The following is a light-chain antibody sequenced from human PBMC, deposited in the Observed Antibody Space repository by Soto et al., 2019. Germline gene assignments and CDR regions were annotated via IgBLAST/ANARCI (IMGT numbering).Light chain of an antibody. J-gene: IGKJ4*01. CDR3: QQRSSGGVT. CDR2: DAS. Sequence: EIVLTQSPDTLSLSPGERATLSCRASQSVSSYLAWYQQKPGQAPRLLIYDASNRATGIPARFSGSGSGTDFTLTISSLEPGDFAVYYCQQRSSGGVTFGGGTKVEIK. CDR1: QSVSSY. V-gene: IGKV3-11*01.